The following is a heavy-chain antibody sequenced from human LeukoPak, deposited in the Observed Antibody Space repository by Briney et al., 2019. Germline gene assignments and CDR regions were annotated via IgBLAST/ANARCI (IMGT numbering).Heavy chain of an antibody. CDR1: GYTFTSYY. CDR3: ARDHKLTSGSFDSADAFDI. D-gene: IGHD2/OR15-2a*01. J-gene: IGHJ3*02. Sequence: ASVKVSCKASGYTFTSYYMHWVRQAPGQGLEWMGIINPSGGSTSYAQKFQGRVTMTRDMSTSTVYMELSSLRSEDTAVYYCARDHKLTSGSFDSADAFDIWGQGTMVTVSS. CDR2: INPSGGST. V-gene: IGHV1-46*01.